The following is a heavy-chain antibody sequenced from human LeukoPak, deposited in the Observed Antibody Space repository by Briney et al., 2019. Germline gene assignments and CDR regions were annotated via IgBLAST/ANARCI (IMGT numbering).Heavy chain of an antibody. J-gene: IGHJ4*02. D-gene: IGHD6-19*01. V-gene: IGHV3-23*01. CDR1: GFTFSNYA. Sequence: GGSLRLSCAASGFTFSNYAMSWVRQAPGKGLEWVSAISGSGGSTYYADSVKGRFTISRDNSKNTLYLQMNSLRAEDTAVYYCAKDLQWLVRGLYFDYWGQGTLVTVSS. CDR2: ISGSGGST. CDR3: AKDLQWLVRGLYFDY.